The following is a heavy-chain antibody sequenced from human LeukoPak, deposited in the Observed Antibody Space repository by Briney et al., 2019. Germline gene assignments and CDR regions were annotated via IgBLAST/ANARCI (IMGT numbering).Heavy chain of an antibody. CDR3: ARHYVGYGVLEY. D-gene: IGHD3-3*01. V-gene: IGHV4-59*08. Sequence: SETLSLTCSVSGGSIISYYWSWIRQSPVKGLEWIGYIYYTGITNYNPSLKSRDTISVDTSKNQFSLKLTSVTAADTAVYYCARHYVGYGVLEYWGHGSLVTVSS. CDR1: GGSIISYY. J-gene: IGHJ4*01. CDR2: IYYTGIT.